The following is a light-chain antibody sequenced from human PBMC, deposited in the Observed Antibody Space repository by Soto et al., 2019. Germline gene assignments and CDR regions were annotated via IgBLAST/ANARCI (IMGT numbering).Light chain of an antibody. V-gene: IGKV1-6*01. Sequence: AIQMTQSPASLSASVGDRVTITCRASQGIRNDLGWYQQKPGKAPKLLIYAASNLQSGVPSTFSGSGSGTDFTLTISSLQTEDFATYYCLQDHNYPYTFGQGTKLEIK. CDR2: AAS. CDR3: LQDHNYPYT. CDR1: QGIRND. J-gene: IGKJ2*01.